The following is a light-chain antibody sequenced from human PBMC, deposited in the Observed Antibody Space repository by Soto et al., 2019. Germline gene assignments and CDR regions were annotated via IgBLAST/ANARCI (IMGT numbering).Light chain of an antibody. V-gene: IGKV3-11*01. CDR3: KQRSNWIN. J-gene: IGKJ5*01. CDR2: DST. CDR1: QFLSSY. Sequence: EIVMTQSPGTLTVSPGEIASLSCSASQFLSSYLAWYQQIPGQPPRLLIYDSTNRATGIPARFSGSGSGKDFTLTISSLEPEDFAVYYCKQRSNWINFGQGTRLEIK.